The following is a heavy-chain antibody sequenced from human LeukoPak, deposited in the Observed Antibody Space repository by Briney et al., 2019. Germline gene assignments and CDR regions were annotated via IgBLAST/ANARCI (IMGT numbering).Heavy chain of an antibody. Sequence: GESLKISCKGSGYIFTNYWISWVRQMPGKGLEWMGRIGPPDSSTNYSPSFQGHVTISADKSISTAYLQWSSLRASDTAMYYCARHNPVLGTAMVLPDYWGQGTLVTVSS. CDR3: ARHNPVLGTAMVLPDY. CDR1: GYIFTNYW. J-gene: IGHJ4*02. CDR2: IGPPDSST. V-gene: IGHV5-10-1*01. D-gene: IGHD5-18*01.